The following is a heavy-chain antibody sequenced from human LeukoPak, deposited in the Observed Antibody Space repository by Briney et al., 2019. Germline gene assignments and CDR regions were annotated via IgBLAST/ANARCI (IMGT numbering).Heavy chain of an antibody. CDR2: IYTSGST. CDR1: GGSISSYY. CDR3: ARAVAAAANYYYYYMDV. J-gene: IGHJ6*03. V-gene: IGHV4-4*07. D-gene: IGHD6-13*01. Sequence: PSETLSLTCTVSGGSISSYYWSWIRQPAGKGLEWIGRIYTSGSTNYNPSLKSRVTMSVDTSKNQFSLKLSSVTAADTAVYYCARAVAAAANYYYYYMDVWGKGTTVTVSS.